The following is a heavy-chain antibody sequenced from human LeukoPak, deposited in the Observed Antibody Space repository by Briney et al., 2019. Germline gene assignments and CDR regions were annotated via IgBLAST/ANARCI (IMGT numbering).Heavy chain of an antibody. V-gene: IGHV4-39*02. J-gene: IGHJ4*02. CDR1: GDSISSSSYY. CDR2: TFYSGST. Sequence: SETLSLTCTVSGDSISSSSYYWDWIRQPPGKGLEWIGSTFYSGSTYYNPSLKSRVTISVDTSKNQFSQKLSSVTAADTAVYYCAKESSLLVLWYGDYFDYWGQGTLVTVSS. CDR3: AKESSLLVLWYGDYFDY. D-gene: IGHD2-21*01.